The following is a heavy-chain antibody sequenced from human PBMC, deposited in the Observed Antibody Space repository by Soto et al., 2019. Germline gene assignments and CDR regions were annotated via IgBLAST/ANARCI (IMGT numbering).Heavy chain of an antibody. Sequence: ASVKVSCKASGYTFTSYYMHWVRQAPGQGLEWMGIINPSGGSTSYAQKFQGRVTMTRDTSTSTVYMELSSLRSEDTAVYYCARGRRGLYCSGGSCYSFYFDYWGQGTLVTVSS. V-gene: IGHV1-46*01. D-gene: IGHD2-15*01. CDR1: GYTFTSYY. CDR3: ARGRRGLYCSGGSCYSFYFDY. J-gene: IGHJ4*02. CDR2: INPSGGST.